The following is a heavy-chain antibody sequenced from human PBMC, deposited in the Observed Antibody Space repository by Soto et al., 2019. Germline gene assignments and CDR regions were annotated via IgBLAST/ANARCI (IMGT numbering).Heavy chain of an antibody. CDR3: AREGSYSAYNFAHGIQLWSFDF. CDR2: IFSSGST. CDR1: GGSINTFY. V-gene: IGHV4-4*07. J-gene: IGHJ4*02. D-gene: IGHD5-12*01. Sequence: SETLSLTCTVSGGSINTFYWSWVRQPAGKGLEWIGRIFSSGSTSFNPSLESRVAMSVDTSKNHFSLNLSSVTAADMAVYYCAREGSYSAYNFAHGIQLWSFDFWAQGALVTSPQ.